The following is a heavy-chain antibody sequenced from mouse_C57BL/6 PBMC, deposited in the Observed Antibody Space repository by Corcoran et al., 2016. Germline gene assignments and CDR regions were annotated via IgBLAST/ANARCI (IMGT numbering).Heavy chain of an antibody. D-gene: IGHD1-2*01. V-gene: IGHV3-6*01. J-gene: IGHJ4*01. CDR1: GYSITSGYY. CDR2: ISYDGSN. CDR3: ASSILNYAMGY. Sequence: DVQLQESGPGLVKPSQSLSLTCSVTGYSITSGYYWNWIRQFPGNKLEWMGYISYDGSNNYNPSLKNRISITRDTSKNQFFLKLNSVTTEDTATYYCASSILNYAMGYWGQGTSVTVSS.